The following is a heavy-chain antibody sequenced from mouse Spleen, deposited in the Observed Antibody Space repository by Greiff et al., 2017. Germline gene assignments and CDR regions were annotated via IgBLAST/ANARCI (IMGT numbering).Heavy chain of an antibody. D-gene: IGHD1-1*01. J-gene: IGHJ4*01. CDR2: IDPANGNT. Sequence: VQLKESVAELVRPGASVKLSCTASGFNIKNTYMHWVKQRPEQGLEWIGRIDPANGNTKYAPKFQGKATITADTSSNTAYLQLSSLTSEDTAIYYCARIDYYGSSYYAMDYWGQGTSVTVSS. V-gene: IGHV14-3*01. CDR1: GFNIKNTY. CDR3: ARIDYYGSSYYAMDY.